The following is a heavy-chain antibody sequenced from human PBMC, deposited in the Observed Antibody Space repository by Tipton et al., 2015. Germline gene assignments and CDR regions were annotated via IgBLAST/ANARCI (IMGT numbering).Heavy chain of an antibody. CDR2: IYYTGKT. D-gene: IGHD2-15*01. CDR1: GVSITSVTYY. V-gene: IGHV4-31*03. CDR3: ARGGNNWFDP. Sequence: TLSLTCTVSGVSITSVTYYWTWIRQHPGKGLEWIGYIYYTGKTYYHPSLKSRVSMSVDTSKHQFFLHLTSVTAADTAVYYCARGGNNWFDPWGQGTLVTVSS. J-gene: IGHJ5*02.